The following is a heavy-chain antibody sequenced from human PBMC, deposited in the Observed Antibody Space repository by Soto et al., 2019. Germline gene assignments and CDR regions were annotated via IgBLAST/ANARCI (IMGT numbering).Heavy chain of an antibody. Sequence: EVQLVESGGGLVQPGGSLRLSCAASGFTFSRHWMHWVRQAPGKGLVWVSRISADGSTTTYADSVKGRFTISRDTAENTLHLQMNSLRVEDTAVYYCAKDKHSNSLNWFDPWGQGTLVAVSS. D-gene: IGHD6-6*01. CDR1: GFTFSRHW. J-gene: IGHJ5*02. CDR3: AKDKHSNSLNWFDP. V-gene: IGHV3-74*03. CDR2: ISADGSTT.